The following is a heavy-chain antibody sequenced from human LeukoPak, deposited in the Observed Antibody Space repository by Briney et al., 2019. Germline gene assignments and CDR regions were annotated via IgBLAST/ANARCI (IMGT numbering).Heavy chain of an antibody. CDR1: GGSISSYY. CDR3: AREMYYYDSSGYYPSDYYGMDV. J-gene: IGHJ6*02. V-gene: IGHV4-59*01. CDR2: IYYSGST. D-gene: IGHD3-22*01. Sequence: SETLSLTCTVSGGSISSYYWSWIRQPPGKGLERIGYIYYSGSTNYNPSLKSRVTISVDTSKNQFSLKLSSVTAADTAVYYCAREMYYYDSSGYYPSDYYGMDVWGQGTTVTVSS.